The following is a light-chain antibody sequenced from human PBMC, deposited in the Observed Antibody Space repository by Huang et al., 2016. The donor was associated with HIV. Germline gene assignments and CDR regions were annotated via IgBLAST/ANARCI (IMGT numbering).Light chain of an antibody. CDR1: RSVSTN. CDR3: HQYNNWLLS. V-gene: IGKV3-15*01. Sequence: EIVMTQSPATLSVSPGQRVTLSCRANRSVSTNLAWYQQRHGQAPRLLLYGSSNRAPGIPARFSGSGSGTDFSLTISSLQSEDFTLYYCHQYNNWLLSFGGGTRV. CDR2: GSS. J-gene: IGKJ4*01.